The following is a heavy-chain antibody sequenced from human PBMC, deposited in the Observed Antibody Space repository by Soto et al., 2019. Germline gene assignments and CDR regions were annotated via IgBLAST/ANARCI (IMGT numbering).Heavy chain of an antibody. V-gene: IGHV3-30-3*01. J-gene: IGHJ4*02. CDR1: GFTFSNYA. Sequence: QVQLVESGGGVVQPGRSLRLSCAASGFTFSNYAMHWVRQAPGKGLEWVAVISDGGSNKYYADSVKGQFTISRDNSKNTLYLQMNSLRTEDTAVYSCARDRANSAFYYLDYWGQG. D-gene: IGHD3-16*01. CDR3: ARDRANSAFYYLDY. CDR2: ISDGGSNK.